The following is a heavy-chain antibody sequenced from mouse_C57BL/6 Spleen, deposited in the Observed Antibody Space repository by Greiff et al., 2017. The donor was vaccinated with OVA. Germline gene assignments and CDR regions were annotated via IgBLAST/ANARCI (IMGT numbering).Heavy chain of an antibody. CDR1: GFYINDDY. CDR3: TISDDGYYVNY. V-gene: IGHV14-4*01. J-gene: IGHJ2*01. CDR2: IDPEDGDT. D-gene: IGHD2-3*01. Sequence: EVQLQQSGAELVRPGASVKLSCTASGFYINDDYMHWVKQRPEQGLEWIGWIDPEDGDTEYATKFQGKATITADTSSNTAYLQLSSLTSEDTAVYYCTISDDGYYVNYWGQGTTLTVSS.